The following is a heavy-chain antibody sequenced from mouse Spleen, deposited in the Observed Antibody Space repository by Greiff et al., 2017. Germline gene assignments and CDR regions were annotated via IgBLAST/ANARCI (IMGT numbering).Heavy chain of an antibody. CDR3: ARHPLTGKGFAY. CDR1: GFTFSSYT. CDR2: ISSGGGNT. D-gene: IGHD4-1*01. J-gene: IGHJ3*01. V-gene: IGHV5-9*04. Sequence: EVKLVESGGGLVKPGGSLKLSCAASGFTFSSYTMSWVRQTPAKRLEWVATISSGGGNTYYPDSVKGRFTISRDNARNTLYLQMSSLRSEDTAMYYCARHPLTGKGFAYWGQGTLVTVSA.